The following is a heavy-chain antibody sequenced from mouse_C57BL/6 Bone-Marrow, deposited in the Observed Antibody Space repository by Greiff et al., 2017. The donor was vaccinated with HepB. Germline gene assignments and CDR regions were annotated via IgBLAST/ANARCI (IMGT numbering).Heavy chain of an antibody. CDR1: GYTFTSYW. Sequence: QVQLQQPGAELVQPGASVKLSCKASGYTFTSYWMQWVKQRPGQGLEWIGEIDPTDSYTNYNQKFKGKATLTVDTSSSTAYMKLRSLTSEDSASYYCAREHYYYGSSYVDWFAKWGQGTLVTVSA. CDR3: AREHYYYGSSYVDWFAK. D-gene: IGHD1-1*01. CDR2: IDPTDSYT. V-gene: IGHV1-50*01. J-gene: IGHJ3*01.